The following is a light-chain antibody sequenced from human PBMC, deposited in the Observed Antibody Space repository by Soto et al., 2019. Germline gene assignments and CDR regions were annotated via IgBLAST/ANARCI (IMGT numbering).Light chain of an antibody. Sequence: DIQLTQSPSFLSASVGDRVTITCRASQGISSYLAWYQQKPGKAPNLLIHTASTLQSGVPSRFSGSGSGTEFTLTISSLQPEDFATHYCQQRNSYPITFVLGTR. CDR1: QGISSY. CDR2: TAS. J-gene: IGKJ5*01. V-gene: IGKV1-9*01. CDR3: QQRNSYPIT.